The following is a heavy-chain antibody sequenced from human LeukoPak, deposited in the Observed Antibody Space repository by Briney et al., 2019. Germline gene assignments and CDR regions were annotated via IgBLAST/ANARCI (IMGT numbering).Heavy chain of an antibody. CDR2: ITGSGSYT. CDR3: ATAGGSSGSYPLIY. D-gene: IGHD6-19*01. V-gene: IGHV3-23*01. CDR1: GFTFSNYA. J-gene: IGHJ4*02. Sequence: PGGSLRLSCAASGFTFSNYAMNWVRQAPGQGLERVSVITGSGSYTYHADSVKGRFTISRDNSKNTLFLQMNSLRAEDTAVYYCATAGGSSGSYPLIYWGQGTLVTVSS.